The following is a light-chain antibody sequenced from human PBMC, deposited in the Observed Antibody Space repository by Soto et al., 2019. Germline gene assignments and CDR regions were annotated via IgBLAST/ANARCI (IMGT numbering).Light chain of an antibody. CDR2: DVS. CDR1: TIDVNSSNY. V-gene: IGLV2-11*01. CDR3: CSYATTFYV. Sequence: SVLTQPRSVFGTPGQSVTICCTGPTIDVNSSNYVSWYQQHPGKAPKLMIYDVSERPSGVPDRFSGSKSGSTASMTISGLQAEDEADYYCCSYATTFYVFGSGTKVTVL. J-gene: IGLJ1*01.